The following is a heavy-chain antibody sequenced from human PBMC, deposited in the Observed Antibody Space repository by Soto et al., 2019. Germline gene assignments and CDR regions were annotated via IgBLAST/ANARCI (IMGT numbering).Heavy chain of an antibody. CDR1: GGSISSGGYS. D-gene: IGHD2-21*01. V-gene: IGHV4-30-2*02. Sequence: PSETLSLTCAVSGGSISSGGYSWSWIRQPPGKGLEWIGYIYHSGSTYYNPSLKSRVTISVDRSKNQFSLRLTSVTTADTAVYYCATVRPHGYSDSWGRGTLVTVSS. CDR2: IYHSGST. CDR3: ATVRPHGYSDS. J-gene: IGHJ5*01.